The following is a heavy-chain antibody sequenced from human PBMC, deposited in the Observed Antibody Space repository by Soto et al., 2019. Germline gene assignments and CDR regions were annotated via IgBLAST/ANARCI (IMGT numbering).Heavy chain of an antibody. Sequence: QLQLQESGPGLVKPSETLSLTCTVSGGSISSTSYYWGWIRQPPGKGLEWIGSCYYSGTTLYNPSLKSRVTISVDTSKSQFSLKVNSVTDADTAVYYCVRRGLGGFCSGGSCYPFDYWGQGILVTVSS. CDR2: CYYSGTT. CDR1: GGSISSTSYY. V-gene: IGHV4-39*01. D-gene: IGHD2-15*01. CDR3: VRRGLGGFCSGGSCYPFDY. J-gene: IGHJ4*02.